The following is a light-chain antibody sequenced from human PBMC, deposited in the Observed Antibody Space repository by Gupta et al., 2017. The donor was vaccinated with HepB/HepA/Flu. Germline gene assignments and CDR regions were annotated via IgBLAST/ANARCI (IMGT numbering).Light chain of an antibody. CDR3: QQSYCAPFT. CDR2: AAS. Sequence: DIQMTQSPSSLSASVGDRVAITCRARQSIRNYLNWYQQKPGKAPNLLIAAASRLQGGVPSRCSGSGSGTTSTLTSSSLQPEDVATYHCQQSYCAPFTFGRGTKVEIK. V-gene: IGKV1-39*01. CDR1: QSIRNY. J-gene: IGKJ3*01.